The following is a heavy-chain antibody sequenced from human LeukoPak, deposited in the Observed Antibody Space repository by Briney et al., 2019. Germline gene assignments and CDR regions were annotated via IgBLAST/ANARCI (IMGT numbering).Heavy chain of an antibody. V-gene: IGHV1-8*01. CDR2: MNPNSGKT. Sequence: ASVKVSCKASGYSFTSYDINWVRQATGQGLEWMGWMNPNSGKTGYAQKFQGRVTMTKNTSITTAYMELSSLRSEDTAVYYCARSSTGVKNGYNYREDAFDIWGQGTMVTVSS. D-gene: IGHD5-24*01. CDR3: ARSSTGVKNGYNYREDAFDI. CDR1: GYSFTSYD. J-gene: IGHJ3*02.